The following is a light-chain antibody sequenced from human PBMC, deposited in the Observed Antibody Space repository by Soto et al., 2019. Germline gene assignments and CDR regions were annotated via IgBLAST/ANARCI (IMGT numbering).Light chain of an antibody. CDR3: QQSYSTPLT. Sequence: DIQMTQSPSSLSASVGDRVTITCRASQSINSYLNWYQQKPGKAPNLLIYAASSLQSGVPPRFSGSGSGTDFTLTISSLQPEDFATYYCQQSYSTPLTFGGGTKVEIK. CDR1: QSINSY. CDR2: AAS. V-gene: IGKV1-39*01. J-gene: IGKJ4*01.